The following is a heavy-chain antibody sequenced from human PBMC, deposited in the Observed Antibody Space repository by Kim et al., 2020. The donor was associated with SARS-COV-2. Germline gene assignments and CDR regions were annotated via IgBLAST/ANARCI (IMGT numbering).Heavy chain of an antibody. Sequence: GGSLRLSCAASGFTFVNYAMHWVRQVPGKGLEWVSLISGDGDRTYYAGSVRGRFTISRDNIKNSLYLQMNDLRIEDTALYYCARWDGDTTGYYYHGLDVWGQGTTVAVSS. CDR3: ARWDGDTTGYYYHGLDV. CDR2: ISGDGDRT. V-gene: IGHV3-43*02. CDR1: GFTFVNYA. D-gene: IGHD3-9*01. J-gene: IGHJ6*02.